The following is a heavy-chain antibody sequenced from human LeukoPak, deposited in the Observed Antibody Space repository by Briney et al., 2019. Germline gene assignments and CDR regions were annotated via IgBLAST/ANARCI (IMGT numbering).Heavy chain of an antibody. V-gene: IGHV3-33*01. D-gene: IGHD1-14*01. CDR1: GFTFGGYG. CDR2: IAYDGSRA. CDR3: TRYNNDHFDY. Sequence: GGSLILSCAGSGFTFGGYGMHWFRQTPGKGLEWVAVIAYDGSRAFYADSVKGRFTISRDNSKNTMSVQMDDLRAEDTAVYYCTRYNNDHFDYWGQGTLVTVSS. J-gene: IGHJ4*02.